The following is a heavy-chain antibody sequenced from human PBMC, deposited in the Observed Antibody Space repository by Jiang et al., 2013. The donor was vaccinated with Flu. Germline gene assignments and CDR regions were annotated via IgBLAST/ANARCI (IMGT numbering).Heavy chain of an antibody. CDR3: AKDLGVGRLLQYYMDV. D-gene: IGHD1-26*01. Sequence: GSNKYYADSVKGRFTISRDNSKNTLYLQMNSLRAEDTAVYYCAKDLGVGRLLQYYMDVWGKGTTVTVSS. CDR2: GSNK. J-gene: IGHJ6*03. V-gene: IGHV3-30*02.